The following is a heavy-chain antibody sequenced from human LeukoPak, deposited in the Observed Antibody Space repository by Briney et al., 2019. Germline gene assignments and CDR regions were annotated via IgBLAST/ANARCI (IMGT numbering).Heavy chain of an antibody. CDR1: GDSSRTNA. CDR2: ISAGSGNT. V-gene: IGHV1-3*01. D-gene: IGHD1-1*01. J-gene: IGHJ3*02. CDR3: ARERDDDPFDI. Sequence: ASVKVSCKASGDSSRTNAIVWLRQAPGQRPEWMGWISAGSGNTKYSQTFQDRLTLTRDTAASTVYMDLSSLRPEDTAVYFCARERDDDPFDIWGQGTLVIVFS.